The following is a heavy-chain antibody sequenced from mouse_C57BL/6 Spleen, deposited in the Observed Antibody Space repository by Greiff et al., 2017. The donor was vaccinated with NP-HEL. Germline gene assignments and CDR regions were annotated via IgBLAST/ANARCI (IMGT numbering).Heavy chain of an antibody. V-gene: IGHV1-7*01. Sequence: VQLQESGAALAKPGASVKLSCKASGYTFTSSWMHWVKQRPGQGLEWIGYINPSSGYTKYNQKFKDKATFTADKSSSTSYLHLSSLTYEDSAFYYFASSLLLLRGGWFAYWGQGALVTVSA. CDR3: ASSLLLLRGGWFAY. D-gene: IGHD1-1*01. CDR2: INPSSGYT. CDR1: GYTFTSSW. J-gene: IGHJ3*01.